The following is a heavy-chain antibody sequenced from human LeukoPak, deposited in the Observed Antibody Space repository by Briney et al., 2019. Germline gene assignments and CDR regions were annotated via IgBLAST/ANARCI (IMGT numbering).Heavy chain of an antibody. CDR1: GGSISSGGYY. V-gene: IGHV4-31*03. J-gene: IGHJ3*02. CDR3: ARVRPQAFDI. D-gene: IGHD1-1*01. CDR2: IYYSGST. Sequence: SQTLSLTCTVSGGSISSGGYYWRWIRQHPGKGLEWIGYIYYSGSTYYNPSLKSRVTISVDTSKNQFSLKLSSVTAADTAVYYCARVRPQAFDIWGQGTMVTVSS.